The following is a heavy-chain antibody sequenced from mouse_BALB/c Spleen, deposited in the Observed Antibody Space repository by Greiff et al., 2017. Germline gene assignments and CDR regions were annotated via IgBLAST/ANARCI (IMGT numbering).Heavy chain of an antibody. D-gene: IGHD2-3*01. V-gene: IGHV2-6-7*01. Sequence: QVQLKESGPGLVAPSQSLSITCTVSGFSLTGYGVNWVRQPPGKGLEWLGMIWGDGSTDYNSALKSRLSISKDNSKSQVFLKMNSLQTDDTARYYCARDGHYYDGYYVYAMDYWGQGTAVTGSS. J-gene: IGHJ4*01. CDR3: ARDGHYYDGYYVYAMDY. CDR2: IWGDGST. CDR1: GFSLTGYG.